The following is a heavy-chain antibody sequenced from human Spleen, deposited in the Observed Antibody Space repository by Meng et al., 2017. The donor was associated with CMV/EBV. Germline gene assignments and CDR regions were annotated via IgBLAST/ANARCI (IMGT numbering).Heavy chain of an antibody. CDR3: YMGHYSGA. CDR2: IERDGREK. Sequence: SLRVSCEGAGLIFGDFWMNWVRQAPGKGLEWVASIERDGREKFYVDSVKGRFTISRDNAKTTVYLQMNSLRDDDTAVYYCYMGHYSGAWGQGTLVTVSS. J-gene: IGHJ5*02. D-gene: IGHD2-21*01. CDR1: GLIFGDFW. V-gene: IGHV3-7*01.